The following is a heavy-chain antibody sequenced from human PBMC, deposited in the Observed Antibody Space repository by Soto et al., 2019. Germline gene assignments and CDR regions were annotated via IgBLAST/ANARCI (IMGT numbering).Heavy chain of an antibody. V-gene: IGHV4-4*07. CDR1: GASMNGYH. CDR3: GRDQGVAAAGIACFGP. Sequence: PSAPLTLTCTVYGASMNGYHCSWIRQPAGKGLEWIGHIHSSGSPKYNPSLKSRVTMSLATYKNQFSLRLRSLTAADTDGYYCGRDQGVAAAGIACFGPWGQGSPVTVSS. J-gene: IGHJ5*02. CDR2: IHSSGSP. D-gene: IGHD6-13*01.